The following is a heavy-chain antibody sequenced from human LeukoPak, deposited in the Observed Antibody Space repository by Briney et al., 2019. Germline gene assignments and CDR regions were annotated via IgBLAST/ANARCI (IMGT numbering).Heavy chain of an antibody. CDR1: GYSISSGYY. V-gene: IGHV4-38-2*01. J-gene: IGHJ2*01. CDR3: ARRGSSGWYWYFDL. Sequence: PSETLSLTGAVSGYSISSGYYWGWIRQPPGKGLEWIGSIYHSGSTYYNPSLKSRVTISVDTSKNQFSLKLSSVTAADTAVYYCARRGSSGWYWYFDLWGRGTLVTVSS. CDR2: IYHSGST. D-gene: IGHD6-19*01.